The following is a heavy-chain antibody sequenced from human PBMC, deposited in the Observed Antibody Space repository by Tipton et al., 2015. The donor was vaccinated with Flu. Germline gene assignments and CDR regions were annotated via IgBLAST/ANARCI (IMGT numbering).Heavy chain of an antibody. CDR3: ARVPSPYCSGGSCYGFWFDP. CDR2: IYTSGST. CDR1: GGSISSGSYY. Sequence: TLSLTCTVSGGSISSGSYYWSWIRQPAGKGLEWIGRIYTSGSTNYNPSLKSRVTISVDTSKNQFSLKLSSVTAADTAVYYCARVPSPYCSGGSCYGFWFDPWGQVTLVTVSS. V-gene: IGHV4-61*02. J-gene: IGHJ5*02. D-gene: IGHD2-15*01.